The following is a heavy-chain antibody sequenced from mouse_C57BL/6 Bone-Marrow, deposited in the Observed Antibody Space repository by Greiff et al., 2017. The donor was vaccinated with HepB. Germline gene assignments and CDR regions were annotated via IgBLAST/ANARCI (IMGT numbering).Heavy chain of an antibody. D-gene: IGHD1-1*01. CDR3: ARHEEEVIYYYGSSYVAWFAY. J-gene: IGHJ3*01. CDR2: FYPGSGSI. Sequence: VQLVESGAELVKPGASVKLSCKASGYTFTEYTIHWVKQRSGQGLEWIGWFYPGSGSIKYNEKFKDKATLTADKSSSTVYMELSRLTSEDSAVYFCARHEEEVIYYYGSSYVAWFAYWGQGTLVTVSA. V-gene: IGHV1-62-2*01. CDR1: GYTFTEYT.